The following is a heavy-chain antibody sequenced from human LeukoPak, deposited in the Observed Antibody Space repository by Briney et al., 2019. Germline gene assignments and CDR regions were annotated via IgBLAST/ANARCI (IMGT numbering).Heavy chain of an antibody. Sequence: AGESLKISCQGSGFSFTSYWISWVRQMPGKGLEWMGRIDPTDSNTNYSPSCQGHVSFSADKSISTAYLQWGSLKASDTAIYYCARHDGSGSYDWFESWGQGTLVTVSS. CDR1: GFSFTSYW. J-gene: IGHJ5*01. D-gene: IGHD3-10*01. CDR2: IDPTDSNT. CDR3: ARHDGSGSYDWFES. V-gene: IGHV5-10-1*01.